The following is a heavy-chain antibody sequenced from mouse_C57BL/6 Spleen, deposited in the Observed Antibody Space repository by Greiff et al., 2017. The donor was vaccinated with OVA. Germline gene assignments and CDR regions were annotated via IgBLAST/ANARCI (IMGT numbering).Heavy chain of an antibody. CDR3: ARFGLYAMDY. V-gene: IGHV1-52*01. CDR2: IDPSDSET. J-gene: IGHJ4*01. CDR1: GYTFTSYW. Sequence: QVQLQQPGAELVSPGSSVKLSCKASGYTFTSYWMHWVKQRPIQGLEWIGNIDPSDSETHYNQKFKDKATLTVDKSSSTAYMQLSSLTSEDSAVYYCARFGLYAMDYWGQGTSVTVSS.